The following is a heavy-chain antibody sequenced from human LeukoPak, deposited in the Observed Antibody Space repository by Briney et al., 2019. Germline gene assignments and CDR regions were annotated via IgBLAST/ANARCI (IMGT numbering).Heavy chain of an antibody. Sequence: ASVKVSCKVSGYTLTELSMHWVRQAPGKGLEWMGGFDPEDGETIYAQKFQGRVTMTEDTSTDTAYMELSSLRSEDTAVYYCAIWFGASVLGGFDYWGQGTLVTVSS. CDR2: FDPEDGET. D-gene: IGHD3-10*01. J-gene: IGHJ4*02. V-gene: IGHV1-24*01. CDR1: GYTLTELS. CDR3: AIWFGASVLGGFDY.